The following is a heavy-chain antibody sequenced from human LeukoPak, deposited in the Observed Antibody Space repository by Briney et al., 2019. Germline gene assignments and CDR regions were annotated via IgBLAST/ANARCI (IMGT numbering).Heavy chain of an antibody. CDR1: GFTFSSYA. D-gene: IGHD6-19*01. J-gene: IGHJ3*02. V-gene: IGHV3-23*01. Sequence: GGSLRRYCAASGFTFSSYAMSWVRQAPGKGLEWVSAISGSGGSTYYADSVKGRFTISRDNSKNTLYLQMNSLRAEDTAVYYCAKDSRSGWSVNAFDIWGQGTMVTVSS. CDR3: AKDSRSGWSVNAFDI. CDR2: ISGSGGST.